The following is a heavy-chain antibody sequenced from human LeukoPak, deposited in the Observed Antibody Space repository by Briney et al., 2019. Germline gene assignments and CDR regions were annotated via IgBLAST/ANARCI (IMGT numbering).Heavy chain of an antibody. CDR1: GGSFSGYY. D-gene: IGHD2-21*02. V-gene: IGHV4-34*01. CDR2: INHSGST. Sequence: SETLSLTCAVYGGSFSGYYWSWIRQPPGKGLEWIGEINHSGSTNYNPSLKSRVTISVDTSKNQFSLKLSSVTAADTAVYYCARGLRAGAPCGGDCYSVWGQGTTVTVSS. CDR3: ARGLRAGAPCGGDCYSV. J-gene: IGHJ6*02.